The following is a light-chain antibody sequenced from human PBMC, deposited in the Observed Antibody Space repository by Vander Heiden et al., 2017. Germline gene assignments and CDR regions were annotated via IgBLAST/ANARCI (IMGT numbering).Light chain of an antibody. CDR2: EFS. CDR1: SSDVGGYNY. Sequence: QSALTPPASVSGSPGQSITIPCTGTSSDVGGYNYVSSYQQHPGKAPKLMIYEFSNRPSGVSNRFSVSKSGNTASLTISGLQAEDEAEYYCSSYTSSSTLWVFGGGTKLTVL. CDR3: SSYTSSSTLWV. J-gene: IGLJ3*02. V-gene: IGLV2-14*01.